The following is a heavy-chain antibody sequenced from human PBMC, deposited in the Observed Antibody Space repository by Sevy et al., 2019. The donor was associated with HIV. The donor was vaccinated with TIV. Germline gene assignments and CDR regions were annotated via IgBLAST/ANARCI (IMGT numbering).Heavy chain of an antibody. CDR1: GFTFSNYG. D-gene: IGHD6-19*01. V-gene: IGHV3-33*08. CDR3: ARESGSGWYVDS. J-gene: IGHJ4*02. Sequence: GGSLRLSCSTFGFTFSNYGMHWVRQAPGRGLEWAAAIFSDGNYQYYADSVKGRVTISRDNSKNTLYLQMSSLRADDTAMYYCARESGSGWYVDSWGRGTLVTVSS. CDR2: IFSDGNYQ.